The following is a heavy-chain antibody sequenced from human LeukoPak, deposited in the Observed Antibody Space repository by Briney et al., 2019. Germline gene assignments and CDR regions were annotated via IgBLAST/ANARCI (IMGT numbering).Heavy chain of an antibody. CDR3: ARDHYYGSGSYYNPLDY. D-gene: IGHD3-10*01. Sequence: ASVKVSCKASGCTFTSYYMHWVRQAPGQGLEWMGIINPSGGSTSYAQKFQGRVTMTRDTSTSTVYMELSSLRSEDTAVYYCARDHYYGSGSYYNPLDYWGQGTLVTVSS. V-gene: IGHV1-46*01. J-gene: IGHJ4*02. CDR1: GCTFTSYY. CDR2: INPSGGST.